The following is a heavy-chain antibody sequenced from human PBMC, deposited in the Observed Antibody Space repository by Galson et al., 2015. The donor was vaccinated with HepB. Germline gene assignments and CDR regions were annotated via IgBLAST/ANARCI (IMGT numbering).Heavy chain of an antibody. Sequence: SVKVSCKASGYTFTSYAMNWVRQAPGQGLEWMGWINTNTGNPTYAQGFTGRFVFSLDTSVSTAYLQISSLKAEDTAVYYCARSGDIVVVPAAQNWFDPWGQGTLVTVSS. D-gene: IGHD2-2*01. V-gene: IGHV7-4-1*02. CDR3: ARSGDIVVVPAAQNWFDP. CDR1: GYTFTSYA. CDR2: INTNTGNP. J-gene: IGHJ5*02.